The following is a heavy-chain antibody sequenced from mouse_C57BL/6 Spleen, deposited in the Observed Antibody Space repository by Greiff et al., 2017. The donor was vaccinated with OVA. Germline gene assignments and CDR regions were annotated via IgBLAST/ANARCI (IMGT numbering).Heavy chain of an antibody. J-gene: IGHJ4*01. CDR1: GYAFSSYW. CDR2: IYPGDGDT. Sequence: VQLQQSGAELVKPGASVKISCKASGYAFSSYWMNWVKQRPGKGLEWIGQIYPGDGDTNYNGKFKGKATLTADKSSSTAYMQLSSLTSEDSAVYFCARSNGNLYAMDYWGKGTSVTVSS. CDR3: ARSNGNLYAMDY. D-gene: IGHD2-1*01. V-gene: IGHV1-80*01.